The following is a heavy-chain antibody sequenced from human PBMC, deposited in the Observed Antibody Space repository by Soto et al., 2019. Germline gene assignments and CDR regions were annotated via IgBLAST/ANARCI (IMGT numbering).Heavy chain of an antibody. Sequence: QLQLQESGPGLVKPSETLSLTCTVSGGSISSSSYYWGWIRQPPGKGLEWIGSIYYSGSTYYNPSLKSRVTISVDTSKNQFSLKLSSVTAADTAVYYCAGRGIAVAGTRKDYFDYWGQGTLVTVSS. J-gene: IGHJ4*02. CDR3: AGRGIAVAGTRKDYFDY. CDR1: GGSISSSSYY. CDR2: IYYSGST. V-gene: IGHV4-39*01. D-gene: IGHD6-19*01.